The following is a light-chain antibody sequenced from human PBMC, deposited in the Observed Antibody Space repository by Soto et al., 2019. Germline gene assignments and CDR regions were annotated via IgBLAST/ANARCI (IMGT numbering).Light chain of an antibody. V-gene: IGKV3-15*01. CDR3: QQYNNWPLT. J-gene: IGKJ5*01. CDR1: QSVSSN. Sequence: EIVMTQSPATLSVSPGERCTLSCMASQSVSSNLAWYQQKPGQAPRLLIYGASTRATGITARFSGSGSGTEFTLTISSLQSEDFAVYFCQQYNNWPLTFGPGTRLEIK. CDR2: GAS.